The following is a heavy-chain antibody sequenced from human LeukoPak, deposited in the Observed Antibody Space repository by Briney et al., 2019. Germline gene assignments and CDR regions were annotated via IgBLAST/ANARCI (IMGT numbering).Heavy chain of an antibody. D-gene: IGHD6-13*01. Sequence: GGSLRLSCAASGLTVSSNYMNWVRQAPGKGLEWVSVIHSGGSTYYADSVKGRFTISGDNSKNTLYLQMTSLRADDTAVYYCARGQQPFDCWGQGTLVTVSS. CDR1: GLTVSSNY. V-gene: IGHV3-53*01. CDR3: ARGQQPFDC. J-gene: IGHJ4*02. CDR2: IHSGGST.